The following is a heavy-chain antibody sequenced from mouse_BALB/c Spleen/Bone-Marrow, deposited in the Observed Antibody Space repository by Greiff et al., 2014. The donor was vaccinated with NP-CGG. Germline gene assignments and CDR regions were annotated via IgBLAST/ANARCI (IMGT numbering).Heavy chain of an antibody. CDR2: INPGSGGA. J-gene: IGHJ2*01. V-gene: IGHV1-54*01. Sequence: VQLQQSGAELVRPGTGVNVSCKASGYAFTNYLIEWVKQRPGQGLEWIGVINPGSGGANYNEKFKGKATLTADKSSSTAYMQLSSLTSDDSAVYFCARFGRYYFDYWGQGTTLTVSS. CDR1: GYAFTNYL. CDR3: ARFGRYYFDY.